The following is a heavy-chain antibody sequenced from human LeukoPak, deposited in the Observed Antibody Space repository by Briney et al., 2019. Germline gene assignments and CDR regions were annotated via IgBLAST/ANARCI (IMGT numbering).Heavy chain of an antibody. D-gene: IGHD2-15*01. V-gene: IGHV4-59*01. CDR3: ARAVVVAATDWFDP. Sequence: SETLSLTCTVSGGSISSYYWSWIRQPPGKGLEWIGYIYYSGSTNYNPSLKSRVTISVDTSKNQFSLKLSSVTAADTAVYCCARAVVVAATDWFDPWGQGTLVTVSS. J-gene: IGHJ5*02. CDR1: GGSISSYY. CDR2: IYYSGST.